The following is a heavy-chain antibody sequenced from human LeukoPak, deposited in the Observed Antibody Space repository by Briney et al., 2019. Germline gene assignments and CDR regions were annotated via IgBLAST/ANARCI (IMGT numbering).Heavy chain of an antibody. J-gene: IGHJ4*02. D-gene: IGHD3-16*02. CDR3: XXXXXXXXFGGVIVRPRRKYYFDY. V-gene: IGHV4-38-2*02. Sequence: SETLSLTCTVSGYSISSGYYWGWIRQPPGKGLEWIGSIYHSGSTYYNPSLKSRVTISVDTSKNQFSLKLSSVTAADTAVYYXXXXXXXXXFGGVIVRPRRKYYFDYWGQGTLVTVSS. CDR1: GYSISSGYY. CDR2: IYHSGST.